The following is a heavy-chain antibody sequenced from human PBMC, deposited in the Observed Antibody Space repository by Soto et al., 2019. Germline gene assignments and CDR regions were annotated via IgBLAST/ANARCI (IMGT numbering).Heavy chain of an antibody. J-gene: IGHJ5*02. Sequence: SETLSLTCAVSGGSISSGGYSWSWIRQPPGKGLEWIGYIYHSGSTYYNPSLKSRVTISVDRSKNQFSLKLSSVTAADTAVYYCARAAVKYNWFDPWGQGTLVTVS. CDR1: GGSISSGGYS. CDR3: ARAAVKYNWFDP. CDR2: IYHSGST. V-gene: IGHV4-30-2*01. D-gene: IGHD4-17*01.